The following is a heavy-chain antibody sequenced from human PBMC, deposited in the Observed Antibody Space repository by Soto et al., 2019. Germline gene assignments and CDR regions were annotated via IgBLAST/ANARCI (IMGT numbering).Heavy chain of an antibody. D-gene: IGHD4-17*01. CDR1: GFSFSSYA. J-gene: IGHJ6*02. CDR2: ISGSGGST. CDR3: AKDRGDYSYYYYCAMDV. V-gene: IGHV3-23*01. Sequence: EVQLLESGGGSVQPGGSLRLSCAASGFSFSSYAMSWVRQAPGKGLEWVSVISGSGGSTYYADSVKGRFTISRDNSKNTLYLQMYSLRADDTAVYYGAKDRGDYSYYYYCAMDVWGQGTTVTVAS.